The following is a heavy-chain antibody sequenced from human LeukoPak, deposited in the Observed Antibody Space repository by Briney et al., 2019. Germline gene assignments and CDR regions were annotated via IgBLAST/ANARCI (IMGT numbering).Heavy chain of an antibody. CDR2: IYYSGST. CDR1: GGSISSSSYY. V-gene: IGHV4-61*05. Sequence: SETLSLTCTVSGGSISSSSYYWGWIRQPPGKGLEWIGYIYYSGSTNYNPSLKSRVTISVDTSKNQFSLKLSSVTAADTAVYYCARASNPNYVWWPGDWGQGTLVTVSS. CDR3: ARASNPNYVWWPGD. J-gene: IGHJ4*02. D-gene: IGHD1-7*01.